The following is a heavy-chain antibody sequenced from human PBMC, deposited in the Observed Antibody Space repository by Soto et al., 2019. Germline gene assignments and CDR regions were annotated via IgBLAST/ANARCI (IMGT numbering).Heavy chain of an antibody. D-gene: IGHD2-2*01. J-gene: IGHJ4*02. CDR1: GGSIRGFY. V-gene: IGHV4-4*07. CDR3: ARASMPKAHFDY. Sequence: SETLSLTCTVSGGSIRGFYWSWIRQPAGKGLEWIGRMHSTGSANYNPSLKSRVTISIDMSKNQVSLKLTSVTAADTALYFCARASMPKAHFDYWGQGALVTVSS. CDR2: MHSTGSA.